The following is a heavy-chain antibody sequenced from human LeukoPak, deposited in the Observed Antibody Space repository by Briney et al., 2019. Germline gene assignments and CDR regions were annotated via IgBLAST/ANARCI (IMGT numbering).Heavy chain of an antibody. CDR3: ARGHYDILTGYSHFDY. D-gene: IGHD3-9*01. Sequence: SETLSLTCAVYGGSFSGYYWSWIRQPPGKGLEWIGEINHSGSTNYNPSLKSRVTISVDTSKNQFSLKLSSVTAADTAVYYCARGHYDILTGYSHFDYWGQGTLVTVSS. CDR2: INHSGST. CDR1: GGSFSGYY. J-gene: IGHJ4*02. V-gene: IGHV4-34*01.